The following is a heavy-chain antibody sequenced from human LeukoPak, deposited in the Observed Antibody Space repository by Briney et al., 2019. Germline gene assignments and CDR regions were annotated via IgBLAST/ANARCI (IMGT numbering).Heavy chain of an antibody. Sequence: SETLSLTCTVSGGSISSYYWSWIRQPPGKGLEWIGYIYYSGSTNYNPSLKSRVTISVDTSKNQFSLKLSSVTAADTAVYYCARHLGAVGARFDPWGQGTLVTVSS. D-gene: IGHD1-26*01. V-gene: IGHV4-59*08. CDR1: GGSISSYY. CDR3: ARHLGAVGARFDP. CDR2: IYYSGST. J-gene: IGHJ5*02.